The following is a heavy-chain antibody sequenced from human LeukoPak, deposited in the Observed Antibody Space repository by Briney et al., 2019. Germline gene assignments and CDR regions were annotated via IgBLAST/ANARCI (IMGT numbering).Heavy chain of an antibody. Sequence: GGSLRLSCAASGLTVRSNYMGWVRQAARKGLEWVSVIHTGGNTYYADSVKGRFTISRDNSTNTMDLQMNSLRAEDTALYYCARCDCSRWNGIDYWGQGTLVTVSS. CDR2: IHTGGNT. J-gene: IGHJ4*02. CDR3: ARCDCSRWNGIDY. CDR1: GLTVRSNY. D-gene: IGHD2-21*01. V-gene: IGHV3-53*01.